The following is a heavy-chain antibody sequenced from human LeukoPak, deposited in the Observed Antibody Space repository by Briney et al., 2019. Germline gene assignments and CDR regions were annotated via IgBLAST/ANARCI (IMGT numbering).Heavy chain of an antibody. Sequence: GGSLRLSCAASGFTFNSHWLHWVRQIPGKGLVWVSHINSDGMTTNYADSVKGRFTISRDNAKNTLYLQMNSLRAEDTAVYYCARDGGDGYNYYYYYMDVWGKGTTVTVSS. D-gene: IGHD5-24*01. V-gene: IGHV3-74*01. CDR3: ARDGGDGYNYYYYYMDV. CDR2: INSDGMTT. J-gene: IGHJ6*03. CDR1: GFTFNSHW.